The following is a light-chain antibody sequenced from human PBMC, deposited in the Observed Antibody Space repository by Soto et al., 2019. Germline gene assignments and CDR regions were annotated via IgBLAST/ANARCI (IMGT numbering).Light chain of an antibody. V-gene: IGKV3-20*01. CDR2: GAS. Sequence: DIVLTQSPGPLSLSPGERATLSCRASQSVSSSYLAWYQQKPGQAPRLLIYGASSRATGIPDRFSGSGSGTDFTLTISRLEPEDFVVYYCQQYGSSPVTFGQGTKVDIK. J-gene: IGKJ1*01. CDR1: QSVSSSY. CDR3: QQYGSSPVT.